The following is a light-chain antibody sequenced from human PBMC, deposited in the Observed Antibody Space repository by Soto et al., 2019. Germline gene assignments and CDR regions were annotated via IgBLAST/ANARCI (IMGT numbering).Light chain of an antibody. V-gene: IGKV3-20*01. CDR3: HQHETSPPT. CDR2: GAS. J-gene: IGKJ3*01. CDR1: QTMNSPY. Sequence: EIVLTQSPGTLSLSPGESGILSCRTSQTMNSPYLAWYQQKPGQAPRLLISGASTRATGIPDRFSGSGSGTEFTLTISRLESEDFAVYYCHQHETSPPTFGPGTKVDVK.